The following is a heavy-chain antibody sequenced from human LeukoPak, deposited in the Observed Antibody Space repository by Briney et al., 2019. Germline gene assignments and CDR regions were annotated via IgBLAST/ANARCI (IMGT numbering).Heavy chain of an antibody. J-gene: IGHJ4*02. Sequence: GESLKISCEASGYSFTTYWIGWVRQMPGKGLEWMGIIYPGDSDTRYSPSFQGQVTISADKSISTAYLQWSSLKASDTAMYYCAIYSDTYYFDHWGQGTLVTVSS. D-gene: IGHD1-26*01. CDR1: GYSFTTYW. CDR2: IYPGDSDT. V-gene: IGHV5-51*01. CDR3: AIYSDTYYFDH.